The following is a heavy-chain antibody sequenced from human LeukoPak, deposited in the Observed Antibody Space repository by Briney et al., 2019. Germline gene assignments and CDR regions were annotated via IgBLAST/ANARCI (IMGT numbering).Heavy chain of an antibody. D-gene: IGHD6-19*01. CDR3: ASQEYSSGWGHNWFDP. CDR1: GFTFSSYS. J-gene: IGHJ5*02. Sequence: GGSLGLSCAASGFTFSSYSMNWVRQAPGKGLEWVSSISSSSSYTYYADSVKGRFTISRDNAKNSLYLQMNSLRAEDTAVYYCASQEYSSGWGHNWFDPWGQGTLVTVSS. CDR2: ISSSSSYT. V-gene: IGHV3-21*01.